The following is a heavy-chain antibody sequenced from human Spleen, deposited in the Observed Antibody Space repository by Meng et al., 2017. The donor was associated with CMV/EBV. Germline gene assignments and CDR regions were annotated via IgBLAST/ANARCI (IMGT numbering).Heavy chain of an antibody. J-gene: IGHJ4*02. Sequence: SETLSLTCTVSGGSITSRSNFWGWVRQPPGKGLEWIGSIYYSGRTHYSPSLKSRVTISVDTSKNQFSLKVSSVTAADTAVYYCARTLYSSGWFLGMDYWGQGTLVTVSS. CDR2: IYYSGRT. CDR1: GGSITSRSNF. V-gene: IGHV4-39*07. D-gene: IGHD6-19*01. CDR3: ARTLYSSGWFLGMDY.